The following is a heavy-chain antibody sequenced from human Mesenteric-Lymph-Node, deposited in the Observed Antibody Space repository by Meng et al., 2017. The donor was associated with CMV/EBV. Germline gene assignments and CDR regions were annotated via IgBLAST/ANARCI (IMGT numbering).Heavy chain of an antibody. CDR1: GGSISSSNYY. V-gene: IGHV4-61*05. J-gene: IGHJ4*02. D-gene: IGHD2-15*01. CDR3: ARVGGYCHGSNCYQFFDY. CDR2: VYSSGST. Sequence: SETLSLTCTVSGGSISSSNYYWGWIRQPPGRRLEWIGYVYSSGSTKYNPSLRSRVTISVDTSENQFSLRLNSVTAADTAVYFCARVGGYCHGSNCYQFFDYWGQGALVTVSS.